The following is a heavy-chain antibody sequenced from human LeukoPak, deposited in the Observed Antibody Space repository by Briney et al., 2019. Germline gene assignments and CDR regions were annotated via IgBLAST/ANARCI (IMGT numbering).Heavy chain of an antibody. J-gene: IGHJ1*01. D-gene: IGHD4-23*01. V-gene: IGHV1-2*02. CDR3: ARGDYGGNSEYFQH. CDR1: GYTFTSYD. Sequence: ASVKVSCKASGYTFTSYDINWVRQATGQGLEWMGWINPNSGGTNYAQKFQGRVTMTRDTSISTAYMELSRLRSDDTAVYYCARGDYGGNSEYFQHWGQGTLVTVPS. CDR2: INPNSGGT.